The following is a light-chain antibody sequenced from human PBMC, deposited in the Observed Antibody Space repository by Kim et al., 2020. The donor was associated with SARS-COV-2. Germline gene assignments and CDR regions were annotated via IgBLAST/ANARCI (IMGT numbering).Light chain of an antibody. CDR2: YDI. CDR1: SSNIGKYA. CDR3: AAWYDSLTAWV. V-gene: IGLV1-36*01. Sequence: QSVLTQPPSVSEAPRQRVTISCSGSSSNIGKYAVNWYQQLPGKAPKLLIYYDILLPSGVSARFSASKTGTSASLAISGLQSEDEADYYCAAWYDSLTAWVFGGGTQLTVL. J-gene: IGLJ3*02.